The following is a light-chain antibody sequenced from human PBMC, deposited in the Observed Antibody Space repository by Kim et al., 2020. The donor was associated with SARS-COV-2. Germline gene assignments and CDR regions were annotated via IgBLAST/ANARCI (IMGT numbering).Light chain of an antibody. CDR2: WAS. CDR3: QQYYSTLT. CDR1: QSVLYSSNNKNY. V-gene: IGKV4-1*01. Sequence: SAPINCKPSQSVLYSSNNKNYLAWYQQKPGQPPKLLIYWASTRESGVPDRFGGSGSGTDFTLTISSLQAEDVAIYYCQQYYSTLTFGGGTKVDIK. J-gene: IGKJ4*01.